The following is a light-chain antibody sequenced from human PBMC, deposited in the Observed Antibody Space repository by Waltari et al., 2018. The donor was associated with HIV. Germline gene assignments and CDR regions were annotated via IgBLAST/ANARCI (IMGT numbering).Light chain of an antibody. CDR1: SSNIGAHYD. CDR2: SNT. V-gene: IGLV1-40*01. CDR3: QSYDSSLSAVV. J-gene: IGLJ2*01. Sequence: QSVLTQPPSVSGAPGQRVTISCTGSSSNIGAHYDVHWYQQLPGTAPKLLIYSNTNRPSGVPDRFSGSKSGTSASLAITGLQPEDEADYYCQSYDSSLSAVVFGGGTKLTVL.